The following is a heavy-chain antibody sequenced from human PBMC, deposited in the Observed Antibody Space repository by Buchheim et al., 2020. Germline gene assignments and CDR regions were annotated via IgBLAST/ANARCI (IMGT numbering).Heavy chain of an antibody. J-gene: IGHJ4*02. V-gene: IGHV3-33*01. CDR3: ARGTYYYDSSGYYRFDY. D-gene: IGHD3-22*01. Sequence: QVQLVESGGGVVQPGRSLRLSCAASGFTFSSYGMHWVRQAPGKGLEWVAVIWYDGSNKYYADSVKGRFTISRDNSKNTLYLQMNSLRAEDTAVYYCARGTYYYDSSGYYRFDYWGQGTL. CDR1: GFTFSSYG. CDR2: IWYDGSNK.